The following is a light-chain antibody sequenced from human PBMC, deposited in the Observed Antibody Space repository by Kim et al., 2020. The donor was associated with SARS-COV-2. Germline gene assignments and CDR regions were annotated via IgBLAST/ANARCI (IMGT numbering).Light chain of an antibody. J-gene: IGLJ1*01. CDR3: QAWDSSRGYV. CDR2: QDS. V-gene: IGLV3-1*01. Sequence: SYELTQPPSVSVSPGQTASITCSGDKLGDKYACWYQQKPGQSPVLVIYQDSKRPSGIPERFSGSNSGNTATLTISGTQAMVEADYYCQAWDSSRGYVFGT. CDR1: KLGDKY.